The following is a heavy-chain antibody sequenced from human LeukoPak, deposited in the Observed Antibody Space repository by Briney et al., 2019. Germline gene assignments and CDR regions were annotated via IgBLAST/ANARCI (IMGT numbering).Heavy chain of an antibody. V-gene: IGHV3-74*01. D-gene: IGHD2-21*02. CDR2: INPDGSRT. CDR1: GFTFIAYE. J-gene: IGHJ5*01. CDR3: ARELPREVTLDS. Sequence: GGSLRLSCTASGFTFIAYEMHWVRHAPGKGLVWVSRINPDGSRTSYADSVNGRFTISRDNAKNTLSLHMNSLRADDTGVYYCARELPREVTLDSWGQGTLVTVSS.